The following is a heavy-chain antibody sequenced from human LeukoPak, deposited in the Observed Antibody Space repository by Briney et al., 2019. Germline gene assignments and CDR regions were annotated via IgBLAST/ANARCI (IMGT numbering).Heavy chain of an antibody. D-gene: IGHD4-11*01. CDR1: GGTFSSYA. CDR3: ARHVDSNSPFDY. Sequence: SVKVSCKASGGTFSSYAISWVRQAPGQGLEWMGGIIPIFGTANYAQKFQGRVTITADESTSTAYMELSSLRSEDTAVYYCARHVDSNSPFDYWGQGTLVTVSS. CDR2: IIPIFGTA. J-gene: IGHJ4*02. V-gene: IGHV1-69*13.